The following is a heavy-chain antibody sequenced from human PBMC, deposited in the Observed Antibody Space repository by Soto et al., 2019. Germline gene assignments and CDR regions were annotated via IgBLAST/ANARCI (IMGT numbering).Heavy chain of an antibody. CDR2: ISGSGGST. V-gene: IGHV3-23*01. CDR1: GFTFSSYG. J-gene: IGHJ4*02. CDR3: AKDLVPTSIAVAGTDFDY. Sequence: PGGSLRLSCAASGFTFSSYGMHWVRQAPGKGLEWVSAISGSGGSTYYADSVKGRFTISRDNSKNTLYLQMNSLRAEDTAVYYCAKDLVPTSIAVAGTDFDYWGQGTLVTVSS. D-gene: IGHD6-19*01.